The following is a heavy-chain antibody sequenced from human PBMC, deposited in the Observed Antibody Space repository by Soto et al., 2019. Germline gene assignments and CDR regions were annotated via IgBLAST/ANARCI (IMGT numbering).Heavy chain of an antibody. V-gene: IGHV4-59*01. J-gene: IGHJ6*02. CDR2: IYYSGST. Sequence: QVQLQESGPGLVKPSETLSLTCTVSGGSISSYYWSWIRQPPGKGLEWIGYIYYSGSTNYNPSLKSRVTISVDTSKNQFSLKLSSVTAADTAVYYCARHGYSSSWYPQYYYYYGMDVWGQGTTVTVSS. D-gene: IGHD6-13*01. CDR3: ARHGYSSSWYPQYYYYYGMDV. CDR1: GGSISSYY.